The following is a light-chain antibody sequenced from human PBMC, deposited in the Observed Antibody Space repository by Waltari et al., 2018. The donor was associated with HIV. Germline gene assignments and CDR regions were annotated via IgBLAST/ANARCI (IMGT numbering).Light chain of an antibody. V-gene: IGLV2-14*01. CDR3: SSYTTSNTVV. CDR2: EVS. Sequence: SSDVGDYYYVSWYQQFPGKAPKVLIFEVSNRPSGVSDRFSGSKSGNTASLTISGLQTEDEADYFCSSYTTSNTVVFGGGTKLTVL. J-gene: IGLJ2*01. CDR1: SSDVGDYYY.